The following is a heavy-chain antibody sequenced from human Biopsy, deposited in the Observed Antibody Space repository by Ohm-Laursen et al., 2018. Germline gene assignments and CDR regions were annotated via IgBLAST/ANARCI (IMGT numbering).Heavy chain of an antibody. V-gene: IGHV1-69*10. J-gene: IGHJ4*02. D-gene: IGHD3-3*01. CDR2: IIAVSGLV. CDR3: ATPFQYYNSWGGYPPFDH. Sequence: SVKVSCKASGGTFINYAISWVRQAPGEGLEWMGGIIAVSGLVNYAPKFQGRVSITADKSTTTAYMELSNLKSEDTAVYYCATPFQYYNSWGGYPPFDHWGQGTLVTVSS. CDR1: GGTFINYA.